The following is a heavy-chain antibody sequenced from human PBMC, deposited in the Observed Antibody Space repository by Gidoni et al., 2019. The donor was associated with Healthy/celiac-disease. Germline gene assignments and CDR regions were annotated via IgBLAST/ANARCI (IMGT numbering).Heavy chain of an antibody. D-gene: IGHD5-18*01. J-gene: IGHJ4*02. CDR2: IYYSGST. Sequence: QLQLQESGPGLVKPSETLSLTCTVSGGSISSSSYYWGWIRQPPGKGLEWIGSIYYSGSTYYNPSLKSRVTISVDTSKNQFSLKLSSVTAADTAVYYGARTRTAMVVDYWGQGTLVTVSS. V-gene: IGHV4-39*01. CDR3: ARTRTAMVVDY. CDR1: GGSISSSSYY.